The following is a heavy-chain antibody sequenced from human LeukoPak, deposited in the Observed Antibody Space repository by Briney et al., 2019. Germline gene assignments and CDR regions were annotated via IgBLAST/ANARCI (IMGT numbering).Heavy chain of an antibody. CDR1: GFTFSSYG. Sequence: PGGSLRLSCAAFGFTFSSYGMHWVRQAPGKGLEWVAVIWYDGSNKYYADSVKGRLTISRDNSKNTLYLQMNSLRAEDTAVYYCAREGAKDYGSGSYDYWGQGTLVTVSS. CDR2: IWYDGSNK. V-gene: IGHV3-33*01. D-gene: IGHD3-10*01. J-gene: IGHJ4*02. CDR3: AREGAKDYGSGSYDY.